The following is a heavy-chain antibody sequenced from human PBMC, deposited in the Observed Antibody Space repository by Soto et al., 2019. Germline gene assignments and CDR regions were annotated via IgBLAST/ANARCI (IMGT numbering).Heavy chain of an antibody. CDR1: GGTFSSYA. J-gene: IGHJ6*02. Sequence: SVKVSCKASGGTFSSYAISWVRQAPGQGLEWMGGIIPIFGTANYAQKFQGRVTITADESTSTAYMELSSLRSEDTAVYYCARSITIFGVVITNYYYGMDVWGQGTTVTVSS. D-gene: IGHD3-3*01. CDR3: ARSITIFGVVITNYYYGMDV. CDR2: IIPIFGTA. V-gene: IGHV1-69*13.